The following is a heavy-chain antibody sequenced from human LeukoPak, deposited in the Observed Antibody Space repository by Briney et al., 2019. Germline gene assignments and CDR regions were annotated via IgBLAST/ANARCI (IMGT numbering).Heavy chain of an antibody. Sequence: GGSLRLSCAASGFTFSSYWMSWVRQAPGKGLEWVANIQQDGSAKDYVDSVQGRFTISRDNAKNSLYLQMNSLRAEDTAVYYCARDHPPAYCGGDCYPIGAFDIWGQGTMVTVSS. CDR2: IQQDGSAK. V-gene: IGHV3-7*05. D-gene: IGHD2-21*02. CDR1: GFTFSSYW. CDR3: ARDHPPAYCGGDCYPIGAFDI. J-gene: IGHJ3*02.